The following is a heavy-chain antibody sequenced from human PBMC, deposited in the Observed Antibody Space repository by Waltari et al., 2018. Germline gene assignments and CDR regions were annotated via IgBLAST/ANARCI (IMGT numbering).Heavy chain of an antibody. CDR1: GFIFGSYA. CDR3: ARYISRGKELIS. D-gene: IGHD1-7*01. J-gene: IGHJ4*02. V-gene: IGHV3-23*01. CDR2: GSAKSDYT. Sequence: EEQLLESGGGLVQPGGSRRLSCVTSGFIFGSYAMTWVRQAPGKGLEWVSGGSAKSDYTSYADSANGRFTVSRDNSKNTLYLQMNSLRVEDTAFYCARYISRGKELISWGQGTLVTVSS.